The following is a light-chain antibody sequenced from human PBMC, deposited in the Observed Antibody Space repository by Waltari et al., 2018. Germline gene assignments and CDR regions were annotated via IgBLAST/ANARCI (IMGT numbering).Light chain of an antibody. Sequence: RDGGIYRIWFHQMPGQSPGRLLYKVSIRDSGVADRFSGSGSGTNFSLKIIRVEAEDVGVYYCMYGTHWPPFTFGPGTTVDIK. V-gene: IGKV2-30*01. CDR1: RDGGIY. J-gene: IGKJ3*01. CDR2: KVS. CDR3: MYGTHWPPFT.